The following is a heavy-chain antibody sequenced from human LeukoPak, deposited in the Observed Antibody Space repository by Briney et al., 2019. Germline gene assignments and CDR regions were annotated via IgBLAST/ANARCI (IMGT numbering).Heavy chain of an antibody. Sequence: GASVKVSCKASGYTFTSYYMHWVRQAPGQRLEWMGIINPSGGSTSYAQKFQGRVTMTRDMSTSTVYMELSSLRSEDTAVYYCARAPRESETYYYGSGSYYNTGGFDYWGQGTLVTVSS. CDR3: ARAPRESETYYYGSGSYYNTGGFDY. V-gene: IGHV1-46*01. D-gene: IGHD3-10*01. CDR2: INPSGGST. J-gene: IGHJ4*02. CDR1: GYTFTSYY.